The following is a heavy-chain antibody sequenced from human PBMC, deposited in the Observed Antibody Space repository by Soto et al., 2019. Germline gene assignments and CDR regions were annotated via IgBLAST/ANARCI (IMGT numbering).Heavy chain of an antibody. CDR2: IIPIFGTA. D-gene: IGHD2-15*01. CDR1: GGTFSSYA. V-gene: IGHV1-69*01. CDR3: AREIPVVPDCSGGSCYFFGDWFDP. J-gene: IGHJ5*02. Sequence: QVQLVQSGAEVKKPGSSVKVSCKASGGTFSSYAISWVRQAPGQGLEWMGGIIPIFGTANYAQKFQGRVTITADESTSTAYMELSSLRSEDTAVYYCAREIPVVPDCSGGSCYFFGDWFDPWGQGTLVTVSS.